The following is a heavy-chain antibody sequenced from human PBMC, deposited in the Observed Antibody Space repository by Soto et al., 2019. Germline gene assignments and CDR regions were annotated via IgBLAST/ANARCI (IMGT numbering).Heavy chain of an antibody. J-gene: IGHJ6*02. D-gene: IGHD2-8*01. CDR3: ARPPPNGGHTSYYSYGMDV. CDR2: IIPIFGTA. CDR1: GGTFSSYA. Sequence: QVQLVQSGAEVKKPGSSVKVSCKASGGTFSSYAISWVRQAPGQGLEWMGGIIPIFGTANYAQKFQGRVTLTADKTSSRAYSERTSLRPEDQAVYYSARPPPNGGHTSYYSYGMDVSGQGTTVTVSS. V-gene: IGHV1-69*14.